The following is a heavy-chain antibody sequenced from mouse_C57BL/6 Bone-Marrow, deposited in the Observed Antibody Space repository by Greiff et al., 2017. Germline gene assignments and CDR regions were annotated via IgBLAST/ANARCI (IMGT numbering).Heavy chain of an antibody. CDR2: IRSKSSNYAT. Sequence: DVKLVESGGGLVQPKGSLKLSCAASGFTFNTYAMHWVRQAPGKGLEWVARIRSKSSNYATYYADSVKDRFTISRDDSQSMLYLQMNNLKTEDTAMYYCVRAYGNSHYWYFDVWGTGTTVTVSS. D-gene: IGHD2-1*01. CDR1: GFTFNTYA. CDR3: VRAYGNSHYWYFDV. V-gene: IGHV10-3*01. J-gene: IGHJ1*03.